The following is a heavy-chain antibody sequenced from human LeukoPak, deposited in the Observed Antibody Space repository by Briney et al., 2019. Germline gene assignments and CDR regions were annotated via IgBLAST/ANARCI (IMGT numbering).Heavy chain of an antibody. V-gene: IGHV4-34*01. CDR1: GGSSTGFY. Sequence: SETLSLTCAVSGGSSTGFYWNWIRQSPGKGLEWIGEIHHSGVTTYNPSLNGRVTISGDAPTNQFSLKLASVTAADTSVYYCARGPRYYDSSGYSTPLYYFDYWGQGTMVTASS. J-gene: IGHJ4*02. CDR3: ARGPRYYDSSGYSTPLYYFDY. D-gene: IGHD3-22*01. CDR2: IHHSGVT.